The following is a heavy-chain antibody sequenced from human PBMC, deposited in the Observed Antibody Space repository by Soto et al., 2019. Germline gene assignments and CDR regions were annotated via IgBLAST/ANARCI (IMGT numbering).Heavy chain of an antibody. J-gene: IGHJ5*02. V-gene: IGHV4-38-2*02. Sequence: SETLSLTCAVSGYSISSGYYWGWIRQPPGKGLEWIGSIYHSGSTYYNPSLKSRVTISVDTPKNQFSLKLSSVTAADTAVYYCAREKQFLPYNWFDPWGQGTLVTVSS. CDR1: GYSISSGYY. D-gene: IGHD3-3*01. CDR3: AREKQFLPYNWFDP. CDR2: IYHSGST.